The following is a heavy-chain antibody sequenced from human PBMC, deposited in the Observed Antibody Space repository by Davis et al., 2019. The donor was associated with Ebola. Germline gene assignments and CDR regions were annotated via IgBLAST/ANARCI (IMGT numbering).Heavy chain of an antibody. D-gene: IGHD4-11*01. J-gene: IGHJ2*01. CDR1: GYTFANYW. V-gene: IGHV5-51*01. Sequence: PGGSLRLSCEASGYTFANYWIGWVRQMPGKGLEWMGNVHPGDSETRYSPSFQGQVTISADKSISTAYLQWSSLKASDTAMYYCARRVTRSYWYFDLWGRGTQVTVSS. CDR3: ARRVTRSYWYFDL. CDR2: VHPGDSET.